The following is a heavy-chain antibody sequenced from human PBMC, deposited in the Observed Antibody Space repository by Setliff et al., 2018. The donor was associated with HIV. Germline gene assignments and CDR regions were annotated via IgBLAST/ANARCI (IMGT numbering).Heavy chain of an antibody. D-gene: IGHD3-9*01. Sequence: ASVKVSCKASGYTFTSYYMHWVRQAPGQGLEWMGIINPSGGSTNYAQKFQGRVTMTRDTSTSTAYMELRSLRSDDTAVYYCARSRNSILTGYYPTADFDYWGQGTLVTVSS. V-gene: IGHV1-46*01. CDR1: GYTFTSYY. J-gene: IGHJ4*02. CDR2: INPSGGST. CDR3: ARSRNSILTGYYPTADFDY.